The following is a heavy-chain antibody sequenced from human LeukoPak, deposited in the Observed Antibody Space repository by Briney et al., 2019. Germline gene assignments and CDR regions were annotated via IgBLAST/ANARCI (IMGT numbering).Heavy chain of an antibody. CDR2: INSDGSWT. D-gene: IGHD6-19*01. Sequence: GGSLRLSCAASGNYWMHWVRQAPGKGLVWVSHINSDGSWTSYADSVKGRFTISKDNAKNTVYLQMNSLRAEGTAVYYCAKEPLRIAVAGIDYWGQGTLVTVSS. CDR3: AKEPLRIAVAGIDY. CDR1: GNYW. J-gene: IGHJ4*02. V-gene: IGHV3-74*01.